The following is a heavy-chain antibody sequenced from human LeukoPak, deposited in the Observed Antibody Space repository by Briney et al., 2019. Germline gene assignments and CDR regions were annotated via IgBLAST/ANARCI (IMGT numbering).Heavy chain of an antibody. V-gene: IGHV4-59*08. D-gene: IGHD3-10*01. CDR2: IYYSGST. Sequence: SETLSLTCTVSGDSISSYYWNWVRQPPGKGLEWIGYIYYSGSTNCNPSLKSRVTISIDTSKNQFSLKLSFVTAADTAVYYCARVRGGLRTYYFDYWGQGTLVTVSS. J-gene: IGHJ4*02. CDR1: GDSISSYY. CDR3: ARVRGGLRTYYFDY.